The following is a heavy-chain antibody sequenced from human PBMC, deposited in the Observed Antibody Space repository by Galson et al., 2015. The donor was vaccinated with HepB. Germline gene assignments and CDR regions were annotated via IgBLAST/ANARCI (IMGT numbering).Heavy chain of an antibody. V-gene: IGHV3-23*01. Sequence: SLRLSCAASGFTFSSYAMSWVRQAPGKGLEWVSAISGSGGSTYYADSVKGRFTISRDNSKNTLYLQMNSLRAEDTAVYYCAKDIVLMVYAALDYWGQGTLVTVSS. CDR3: AKDIVLMVYAALDY. J-gene: IGHJ4*02. CDR2: ISGSGGST. CDR1: GFTFSSYA. D-gene: IGHD2-8*01.